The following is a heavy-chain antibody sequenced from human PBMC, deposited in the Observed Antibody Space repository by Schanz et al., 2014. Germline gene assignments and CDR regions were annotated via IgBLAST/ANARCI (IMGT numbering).Heavy chain of an antibody. CDR1: GYTFTRSG. V-gene: IGHV1-18*01. D-gene: IGHD1-26*01. CDR3: ARDRDQWDGNYLDY. Sequence: QVQLVQSGGEVKTPGASVKVSCKASGYTFTRSGISWVRQAPGQGLEWMGWTGGSDVNTNFAQKFQGRVTMTTDTSTSTVYMELRSLTSDDSAVYYCARDRDQWDGNYLDYWGQGTLVTVSS. J-gene: IGHJ4*02. CDR2: TGGSDVNT.